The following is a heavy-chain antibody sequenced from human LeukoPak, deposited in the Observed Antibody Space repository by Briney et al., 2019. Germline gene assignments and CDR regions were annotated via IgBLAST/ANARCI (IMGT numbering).Heavy chain of an antibody. CDR1: GFTFEDYA. D-gene: IGHD2/OR15-2a*01. J-gene: IGHJ6*02. V-gene: IGHV3-9*01. Sequence: GGSLRLSCAASGFTFEDYAMHWVRQAPGKGLEWVSGISYNSDSIGYADSVKGRFTISRDNSKNSLYLQMNSLRSEDSAVYYCATWAFYHGMDVWGQGTTVIVSS. CDR3: ATWAFYHGMDV. CDR2: ISYNSDSI.